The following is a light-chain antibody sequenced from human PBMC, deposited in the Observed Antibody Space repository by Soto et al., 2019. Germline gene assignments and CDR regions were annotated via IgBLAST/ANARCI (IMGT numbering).Light chain of an antibody. J-gene: IGKJ3*01. CDR2: DAS. CDR1: DDIDNF. V-gene: IGKV1-33*01. Sequence: DIQMTQSPSSLSASVGDRVTITCQASDDIDNFLSWYQQTPGKAPKLLIHDASTLQRGVPSRFSGSGSGTDFTLTISSLQPEDFATYYCQQYDNLAFIFGPGTKVDVK. CDR3: QQYDNLAFI.